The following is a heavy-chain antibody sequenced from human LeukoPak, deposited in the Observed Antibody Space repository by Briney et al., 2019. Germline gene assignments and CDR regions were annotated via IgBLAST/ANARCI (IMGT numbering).Heavy chain of an antibody. V-gene: IGHV5-51*01. D-gene: IGHD2-8*01. Sequence: GESLKISWKGSGYSFTSYWIGWVRQMPGKGLEGMGIIYPGDSDTRYSPSFQGQVTISADKSISTAYLQWSSLKASDTAIYYCARSYCTNGVCSNIPYFDYWGQGTLVTVSS. CDR2: IYPGDSDT. CDR1: GYSFTSYW. CDR3: ARSYCTNGVCSNIPYFDY. J-gene: IGHJ4*02.